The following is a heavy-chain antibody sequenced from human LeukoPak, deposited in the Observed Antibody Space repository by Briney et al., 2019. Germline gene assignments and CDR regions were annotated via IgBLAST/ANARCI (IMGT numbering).Heavy chain of an antibody. D-gene: IGHD3-3*01. V-gene: IGHV1-69*05. CDR1: GGTFSSYA. CDR2: IIPIFGTA. J-gene: IGHJ4*02. Sequence: SVNVSCKASGGTFSSYAISWVRQAPGQGLEWMGGIIPIFGTANYAQKFQGRVTITTDESTSTAYMELSSLRSEDTAVYYCARAPVYDFWSGYYTDWGQGTLVTVSS. CDR3: ARAPVYDFWSGYYTD.